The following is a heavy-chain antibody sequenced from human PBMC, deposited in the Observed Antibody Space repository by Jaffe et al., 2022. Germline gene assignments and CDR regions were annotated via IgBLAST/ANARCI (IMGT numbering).Heavy chain of an antibody. CDR2: ISGSGGST. Sequence: EVQLLESGGGLVQPGGSLRLSCAASGFTFSSYAMSWVRQAPGKGLEWVSAISGSGGSTYYADSVKGRFTISRDNSKNTLYLQMNSLRAEDTAVYYCAKVVSYYYGSGSYYNTYYFDYWGQGTLVTVSS. CDR1: GFTFSSYA. D-gene: IGHD3-10*01. V-gene: IGHV3-23*01. CDR3: AKVVSYYYGSGSYYNTYYFDY. J-gene: IGHJ4*02.